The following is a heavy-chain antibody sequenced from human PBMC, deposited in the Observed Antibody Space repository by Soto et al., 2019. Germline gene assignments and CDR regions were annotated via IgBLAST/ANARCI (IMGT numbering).Heavy chain of an antibody. CDR1: ESTVSRDW. D-gene: IGHD3-16*01. V-gene: IGHV3-7*04. Sequence: EVHLVESGGGLVQTGGSLRLSCAIFESTVSRDWMNWVRQAPGKGLEWVAHINQDGSEKYYVDSVKGRFTISRDNAKKSLDLQMNSRRPADSAMCYCSGGGGDAFWGQGTLVNVSS. CDR2: INQDGSEK. J-gene: IGHJ4*02. CDR3: SGGGGDAF.